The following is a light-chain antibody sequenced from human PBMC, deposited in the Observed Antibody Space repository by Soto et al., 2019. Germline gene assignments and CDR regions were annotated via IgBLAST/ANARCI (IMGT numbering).Light chain of an antibody. CDR3: QHYGSLFT. CDR2: GAS. J-gene: IGKJ3*01. Sequence: EIVLTQSPGTLSLSPGERATLSCRASQSVSSSYLAWYQQKPGQAPRLLIYGASSRATGIPDRFSGSGSGTDITLTISRLEDEDFAVYYYQHYGSLFTFGPGTKVDIK. V-gene: IGKV3-20*01. CDR1: QSVSSSY.